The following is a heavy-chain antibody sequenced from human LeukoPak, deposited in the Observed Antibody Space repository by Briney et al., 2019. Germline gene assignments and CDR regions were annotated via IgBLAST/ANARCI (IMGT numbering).Heavy chain of an antibody. CDR3: ATSVVVVIPYYFDY. V-gene: IGHV4-59*01. Sequence: SETLSLTCTVSGGSISSYYWSWIRQPPGKGLEWIGFIYYSGSTYYNPSLKSRVTISVDTSKNQFSLKLSSVTAADTAVYYCATSVVVVIPYYFDYWGQGTLVTVSS. J-gene: IGHJ4*02. CDR1: GGSISSYY. CDR2: IYYSGST. D-gene: IGHD3-22*01.